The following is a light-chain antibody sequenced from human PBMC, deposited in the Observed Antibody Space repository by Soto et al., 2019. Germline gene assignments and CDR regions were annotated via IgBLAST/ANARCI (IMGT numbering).Light chain of an antibody. CDR1: SSDVGGYNY. V-gene: IGLV2-14*01. CDR2: DVS. CDR3: SSYTTISPHVV. Sequence: QSVLTQPASVSGSPGQSITISCTGTSSDVGGYNYVSWYQQHPGKAPKLMIYDVSNRPSGVSNRFSGSKSGNTASLTISGLQAEDETDYYCSSYTTISPHVVFGGGTKLT. J-gene: IGLJ2*01.